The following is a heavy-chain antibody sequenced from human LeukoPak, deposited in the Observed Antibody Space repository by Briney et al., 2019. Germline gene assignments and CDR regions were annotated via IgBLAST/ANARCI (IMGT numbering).Heavy chain of an antibody. CDR3: TRDSGTSGEVKFDP. J-gene: IGHJ5*02. D-gene: IGHD3-10*01. CDR1: GGSIANYY. V-gene: IGHV4-4*07. Sequence: PSETLSLTCTVSGGSIANYYRSWIRQSAGKGLEWIGRIYSTGIITYNPSLKSRVTMSVDTSKNQLSLRLISVTAADTAVYYCTRDSGTSGEVKFDPWGQGSLVTVSS. CDR2: IYSTGII.